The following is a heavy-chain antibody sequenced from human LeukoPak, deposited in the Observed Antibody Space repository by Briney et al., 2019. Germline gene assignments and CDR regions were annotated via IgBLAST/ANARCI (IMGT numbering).Heavy chain of an antibody. J-gene: IGHJ3*02. CDR3: ATVEALGYYDSRLAFDI. D-gene: IGHD3-22*01. CDR2: FDPEDGET. CDR1: GYTLTELS. V-gene: IGHV1-24*01. Sequence: ASVKVSCKVSGYTLTELSMHWLRQAPGKGLEWMGGFDPEDGETIYAQKFQGRVTMTEDTSTDTAYMELSSLRSEDTAVYYCATVEALGYYDSRLAFDIWGQGTMVTVSS.